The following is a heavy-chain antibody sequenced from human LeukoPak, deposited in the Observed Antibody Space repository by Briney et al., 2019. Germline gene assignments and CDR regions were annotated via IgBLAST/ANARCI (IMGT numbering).Heavy chain of an antibody. Sequence: SETLSLTCTVSGGSIISGGYYWTWIRQPPGKGLEWIGYIYYSGRTYYNPSLKSRLAISVYTSKNQFSLNLTSVTAADTAIYFCARYYDTLSYMDVWGKGTTVTVSS. J-gene: IGHJ6*03. V-gene: IGHV4-30-4*08. D-gene: IGHD3-9*01. CDR1: GGSIISGGYY. CDR2: IYYSGRT. CDR3: ARYYDTLSYMDV.